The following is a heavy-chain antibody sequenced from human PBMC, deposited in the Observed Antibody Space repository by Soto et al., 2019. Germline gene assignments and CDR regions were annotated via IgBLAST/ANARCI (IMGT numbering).Heavy chain of an antibody. J-gene: IGHJ4*02. V-gene: IGHV3-33*01. CDR3: ARDFDIVVVPAAMLVDY. CDR2: IWYDGSNK. D-gene: IGHD2-2*01. Sequence: QVQLVESGGGVVQPGRSLRLSCAASGFTFSSYGMHWVRQAPGKGLERVAVIWYDGSNKYYADSVKGRFTISRDNSKNPLYLQMNSLRAADTAVYYCARDFDIVVVPAAMLVDYWGQGTLVTVSS. CDR1: GFTFSSYG.